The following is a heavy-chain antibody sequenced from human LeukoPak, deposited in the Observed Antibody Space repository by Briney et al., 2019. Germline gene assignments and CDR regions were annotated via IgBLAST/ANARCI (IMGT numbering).Heavy chain of an antibody. J-gene: IGHJ4*02. Sequence: KPSETLSLTCTVSGGSISSYYWSWIRQPPGKGLEWIGYIYYSGSTNYNPSPKSRVTISVDTSKNQFSLKLSSVTAADTAVYYCARWSGSFDYWGQGTLVTVSS. D-gene: IGHD3-10*01. CDR1: GGSISSYY. V-gene: IGHV4-59*08. CDR3: ARWSGSFDY. CDR2: IYYSGST.